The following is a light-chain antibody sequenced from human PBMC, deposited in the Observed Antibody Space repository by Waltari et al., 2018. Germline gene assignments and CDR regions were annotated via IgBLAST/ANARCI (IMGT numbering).Light chain of an antibody. CDR2: KAS. CDR3: QQYSSAPFS. J-gene: IGKJ2*03. CDR1: QRISNW. Sequence: DIQMTQSPSSLSAFVGDRVTITCRASQRISNWLAWYQQKPGKAPHLLIYKASNLQSGVPSRFSGSGSGTNFTLIINSLQPEDFATYFCQQYSSAPFSFGQGT. V-gene: IGKV1-5*03.